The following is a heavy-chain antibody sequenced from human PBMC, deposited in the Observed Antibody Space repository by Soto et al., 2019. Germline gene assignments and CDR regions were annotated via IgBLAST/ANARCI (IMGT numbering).Heavy chain of an antibody. CDR3: ARDQYFYDSSGYRWYYFDY. V-gene: IGHV1-18*01. CDR1: GYTFFSYG. D-gene: IGHD3-22*01. CDR2: ISAYNVNT. Sequence: ASVKVSFKAFGYTFFSYGSSWLRQAPGQGLEWMGWISAYNVNTKYSQKFQGRVTVTTDTSTNTAYMELRSLRSADTAVYYCARDQYFYDSSGYRWYYFDYWGQGTLVTVSS. J-gene: IGHJ4*02.